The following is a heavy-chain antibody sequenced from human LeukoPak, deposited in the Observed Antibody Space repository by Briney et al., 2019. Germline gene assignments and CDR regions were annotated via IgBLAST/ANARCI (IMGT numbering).Heavy chain of an antibody. D-gene: IGHD2-2*01. CDR1: GFTFSSYA. V-gene: IGHV3-23*01. CDR3: AKVLADIVVVPATSGMDV. Sequence: GGSLRLSCAASGFTFSSYAMSWVRQAPGKGLEWVSAISGSGGSTYYADSVKGRFTISRDNSKNTLYLQMNSLRAEDTAVYYCAKVLADIVVVPATSGMDVWGQGTTVTVSS. CDR2: ISGSGGST. J-gene: IGHJ6*02.